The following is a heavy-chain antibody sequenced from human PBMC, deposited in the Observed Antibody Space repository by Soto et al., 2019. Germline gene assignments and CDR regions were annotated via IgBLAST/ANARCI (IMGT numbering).Heavy chain of an antibody. J-gene: IGHJ4*02. Sequence: ASVKVSCKASGGTFSSCTISWVRQAPGQGLEWMGRIIPILGIANYAQKFQGRVTITADKSTSTAYMELSSLRSEDTAVYYCARERYCSSTSCGSFDYWGQGTLVTVSS. CDR3: ARERYCSSTSCGSFDY. V-gene: IGHV1-69*04. CDR2: IIPILGIA. CDR1: GGTFSSCT. D-gene: IGHD2-2*01.